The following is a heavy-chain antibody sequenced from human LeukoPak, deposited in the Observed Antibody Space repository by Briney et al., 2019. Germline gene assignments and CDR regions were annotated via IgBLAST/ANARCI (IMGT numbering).Heavy chain of an antibody. CDR1: GGTFSSYA. Sequence: ASVKVSCKASGGTFSSYAISWVRQAPGQGLEWMGRIIPIFGIANYAQKFQGRVTITADKSTSTAYMELSSLRSEDTAVYYCARDNIAARPLSHYYYGMDVWGQGTTVTVSS. J-gene: IGHJ6*02. V-gene: IGHV1-69*04. CDR2: IIPIFGIA. D-gene: IGHD6-6*01. CDR3: ARDNIAARPLSHYYYGMDV.